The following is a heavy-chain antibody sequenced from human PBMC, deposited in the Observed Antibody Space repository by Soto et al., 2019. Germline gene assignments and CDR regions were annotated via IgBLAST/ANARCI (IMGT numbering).Heavy chain of an antibody. Sequence: SETLSLTCTVSGGSISSYYWSWIRQPPGKGLEWIGYIYYSGSTNYNPSLKSRVTISVDTSKNQFSLKLSSVTAADTAVYYCARGGGVLMVYAMGWFDPWGQGTLVTISA. CDR1: GGSISSYY. D-gene: IGHD2-8*01. CDR2: IYYSGST. V-gene: IGHV4-59*01. J-gene: IGHJ5*02. CDR3: ARGGGVLMVYAMGWFDP.